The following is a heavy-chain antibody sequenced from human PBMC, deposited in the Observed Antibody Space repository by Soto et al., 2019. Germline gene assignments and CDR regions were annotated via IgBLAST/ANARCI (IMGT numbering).Heavy chain of an antibody. CDR3: AGGICSSTSCYAGDY. D-gene: IGHD2-2*01. Sequence: QVQLVQSGAEVKKPGSSVKVSCKASGGTFSSYTISWVRQAPGQGLEWMGRIIPILGIANYAQKFQGRVTITADKSTSTAYMELGSLRSEDTAGYYCAGGICSSTSCYAGDYWGQGTLVTVSS. J-gene: IGHJ4*02. CDR2: IIPILGIA. V-gene: IGHV1-69*02. CDR1: GGTFSSYT.